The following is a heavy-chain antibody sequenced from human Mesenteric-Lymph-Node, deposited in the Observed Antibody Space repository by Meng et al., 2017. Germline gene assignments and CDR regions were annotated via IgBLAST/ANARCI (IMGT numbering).Heavy chain of an antibody. D-gene: IGHD3-3*01. CDR1: GFAVKSYG. Sequence: GGSLRLSCAASGFAVKSYGIHWVRQSPGKGLEWVTLIYYDGTNRYFADSVRGRFAVSRDTIKNTVFLQMNSLRAEDTAIYYCARESGEIAFDYWGQGTLVTVSS. J-gene: IGHJ4*02. CDR3: ARESGEIAFDY. V-gene: IGHV3-33*01. CDR2: IYYDGTNR.